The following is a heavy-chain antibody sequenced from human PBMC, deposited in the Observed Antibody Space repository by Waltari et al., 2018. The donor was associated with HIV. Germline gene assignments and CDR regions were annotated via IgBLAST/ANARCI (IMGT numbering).Heavy chain of an antibody. J-gene: IGHJ3*02. CDR1: GFTFSSYW. D-gene: IGHD2-2*01. CDR3: ARAADCSSSSCPRAFDI. Sequence: RLSCTASGFTFSSYWMHWVRQAPGKGLVWVLRTNSDGNSTNYADSVKGRFTISRDNAKNTLYLQMSSLRAEDTAVYYCARAADCSSSSCPRAFDIWGQGTMVTVSS. V-gene: IGHV3-74*01. CDR2: TNSDGNST.